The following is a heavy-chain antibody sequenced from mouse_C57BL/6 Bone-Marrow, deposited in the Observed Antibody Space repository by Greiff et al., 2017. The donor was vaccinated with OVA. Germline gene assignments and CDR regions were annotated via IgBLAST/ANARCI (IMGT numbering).Heavy chain of an antibody. J-gene: IGHJ4*01. Sequence: QVQLQQPGAELVRPGTSVKLSCKASGYTFTSYWMHWVKQRPGQGLEWIGVIDPSDSYTNYNQKFKGKATLTVDTSSSTAYMQLSRLTSEDSAVYYGARRYDYDYAMDYWGQGTSVTVSS. CDR1: GYTFTSYW. CDR2: IDPSDSYT. V-gene: IGHV1-59*01. CDR3: ARRYDYDYAMDY. D-gene: IGHD2-4*01.